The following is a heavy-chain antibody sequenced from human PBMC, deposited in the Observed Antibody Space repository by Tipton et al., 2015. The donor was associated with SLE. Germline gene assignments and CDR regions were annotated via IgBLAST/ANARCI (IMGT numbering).Heavy chain of an antibody. CDR1: GGSLRTYY. CDR3: VRGPRGSSGYPN. J-gene: IGHJ4*02. D-gene: IGHD3-22*01. Sequence: TLSLTCTVSGGSLRTYYWSWMWQPPGKGLEWIGYIYYSGSTNYNPSLKSRVTMSGDTSKNEFSLKLNSVTAADTAVYYCVRGPRGSSGYPNWGQGTLVTVSS. CDR2: IYYSGST. V-gene: IGHV4-59*12.